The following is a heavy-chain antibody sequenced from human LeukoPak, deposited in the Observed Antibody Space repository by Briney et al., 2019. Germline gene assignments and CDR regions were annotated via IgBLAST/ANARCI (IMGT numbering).Heavy chain of an antibody. CDR1: GYTFTSYD. J-gene: IGHJ5*02. Sequence: ASVKVSCKASGYTFTSYDINWVRQATGQGLEWMGWMNPNSGNTGYAQRFQGRVTMTRDTSISTAYMELSSLRSEDTAVYYCARMSYYDSSGDNWFDPWGQGTLVTVSS. D-gene: IGHD3-22*01. CDR3: ARMSYYDSSGDNWFDP. CDR2: MNPNSGNT. V-gene: IGHV1-8*01.